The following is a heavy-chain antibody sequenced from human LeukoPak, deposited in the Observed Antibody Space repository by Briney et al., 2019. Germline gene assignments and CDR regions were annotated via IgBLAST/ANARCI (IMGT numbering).Heavy chain of an antibody. V-gene: IGHV3-33*08. CDR3: ARDYRSGSDY. D-gene: IGHD6-6*01. J-gene: IGHJ4*02. CDR1: GFTFSSSA. Sequence: PGRSLRLSCAASGFTFSSSAMHWVRQAPGKGLEWVAVIWYDGSNKYYADSVKGRFTISRDNSKNTLYLQMNSLRAEDTAVYYCARDYRSGSDYWGQGTLVTVSS. CDR2: IWYDGSNK.